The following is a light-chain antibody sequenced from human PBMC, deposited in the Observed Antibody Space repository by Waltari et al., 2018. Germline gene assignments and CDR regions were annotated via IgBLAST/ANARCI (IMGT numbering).Light chain of an antibody. Sequence: QSALTQPRSVSGSPGQTATISCTGTSSDVGGYNYVSWYQLHPGKGPKLVIFDVIKRPSGVPDRFSGSKSGNTASLTISGLQAEDEADYYCCSFAGSYTYVFGSGTTVTVL. CDR3: CSFAGSYTYV. CDR1: SSDVGGYNY. CDR2: DVI. V-gene: IGLV2-11*01. J-gene: IGLJ1*01.